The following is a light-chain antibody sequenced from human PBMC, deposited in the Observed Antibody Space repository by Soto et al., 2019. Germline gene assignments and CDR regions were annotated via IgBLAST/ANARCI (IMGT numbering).Light chain of an antibody. J-gene: IGLJ1*01. CDR2: DVL. V-gene: IGLV2-14*03. CDR1: SRDFGGYNY. CDR3: GSHTTSSTYV. Sequence: QSALTQPASVSGSPGQSITISCTGTSRDFGGYNYVSWYQHHPGKVPKLIIYDVLNRPSGVSNRFSGSKSGNTASLTISGLQAEDEADYYCGSHTTSSTYVFGTGTKLTVL.